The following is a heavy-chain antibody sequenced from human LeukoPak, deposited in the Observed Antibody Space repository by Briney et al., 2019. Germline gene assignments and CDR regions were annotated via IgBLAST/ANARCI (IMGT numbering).Heavy chain of an antibody. Sequence: GGSLRLSCAASGFTFSSYEMNWVRQAPGKGLEWVSYISSSGSTIYYADSVKGRFTISRDNSKNTLSLQMNSLRAEDTAVYYCASYSTRNYWGQGTLVTVSS. J-gene: IGHJ4*02. V-gene: IGHV3-48*03. CDR2: ISSSGSTI. D-gene: IGHD2-2*01. CDR3: ASYSTRNY. CDR1: GFTFSSYE.